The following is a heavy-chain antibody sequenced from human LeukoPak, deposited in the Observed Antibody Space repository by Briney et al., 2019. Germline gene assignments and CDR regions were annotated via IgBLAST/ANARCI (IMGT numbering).Heavy chain of an antibody. J-gene: IGHJ4*02. D-gene: IGHD3-22*01. Sequence: GASVKVSCKASGYTFTYYFMHWVRQAPGQGLEWRGWINPNSGGTNYAQKFQGRVTMTRDTSISTAYMELSRLRSDDTAVYYCARDSYYYDSSGYWSSWGQGTLVTVSS. CDR3: ARDSYYYDSSGYWSS. CDR2: INPNSGGT. V-gene: IGHV1-2*02. CDR1: GYTFTYYF.